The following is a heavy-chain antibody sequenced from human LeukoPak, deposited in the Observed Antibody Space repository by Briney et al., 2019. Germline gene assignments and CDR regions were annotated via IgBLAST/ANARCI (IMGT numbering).Heavy chain of an antibody. D-gene: IGHD2-2*01. V-gene: IGHV3-7*01. CDR1: GFTFSSYW. J-gene: IGHJ4*02. Sequence: PGGSLRLSCAASGFTFSSYWMTWVRQAPGKGLEWVANIREDGSEKYYVDSVKGRFTISRDNAKNSLYLQVNSLRAEDTAVYYCAREGTSADLDYWGQGTLVTVSS. CDR2: IREDGSEK. CDR3: AREGTSADLDY.